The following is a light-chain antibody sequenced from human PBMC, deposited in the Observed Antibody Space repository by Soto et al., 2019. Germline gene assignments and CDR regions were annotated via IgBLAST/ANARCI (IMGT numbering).Light chain of an antibody. CDR1: QSVRNN. CDR2: GAS. J-gene: IGKJ4*02. V-gene: IGKV3-15*01. Sequence: IVIAQSPVIFSFSPVERATLSCRASQSVRNNLGWYQQKPGQAPRLLIYGASIRATGIPARFSGSGSGTEFTLTISSLQSEDYAVYYCQQYNDWPPLTFGGGTKVDIK. CDR3: QQYNDWPPLT.